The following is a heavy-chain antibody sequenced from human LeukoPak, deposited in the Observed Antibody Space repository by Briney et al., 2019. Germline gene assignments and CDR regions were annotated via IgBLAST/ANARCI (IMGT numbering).Heavy chain of an antibody. Sequence: SETLSLTCTVSGGSISSSSYYWGWIRQPPGKGLEWIGSIYYSGSTYYNPSLKSRVTISVDTSKNQFSLKLTSVTAADTAVYYCARLVRNCNGGSCYWDWFDPWGQGTLVTVSS. J-gene: IGHJ5*02. CDR1: GGSISSSSYY. CDR2: IYYSGST. D-gene: IGHD2-15*01. V-gene: IGHV4-39*07. CDR3: ARLVRNCNGGSCYWDWFDP.